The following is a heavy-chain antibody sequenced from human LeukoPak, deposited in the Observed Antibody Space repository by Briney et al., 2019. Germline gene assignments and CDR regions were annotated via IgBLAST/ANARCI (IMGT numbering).Heavy chain of an antibody. CDR3: TTVTTGYSYYYMDV. CDR1: GLTFGDYA. D-gene: IGHD4-17*01. V-gene: IGHV3-49*04. Sequence: GGSLRLSCTASGLTFGDYALSWVRQAPGKGLEWVAFIRSEAYGGTTDHAASVQGRFTISRDDSKSMAYLQMNSLKTEDTAVYYCTTVTTGYSYYYMDVWGKGTTVTVSS. CDR2: IRSEAYGGTT. J-gene: IGHJ6*03.